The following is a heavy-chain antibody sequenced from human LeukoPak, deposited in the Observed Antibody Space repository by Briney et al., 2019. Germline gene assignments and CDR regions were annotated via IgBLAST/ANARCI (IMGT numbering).Heavy chain of an antibody. J-gene: IGHJ3*02. CDR1: GGSFGGYY. V-gene: IGHV4-34*01. D-gene: IGHD7-27*01. Sequence: SETLSLTCAVYGGSFGGYYWSWIRQPPGKGLEWIGEINDSGSSNYIPSLKSRVTISVDRSKNQFSLWLSSVTAADTAMYYCARPTTNWGAVGAFDIWGQGTMVTVSS. CDR3: ARPTTNWGAVGAFDI. CDR2: INDSGSS.